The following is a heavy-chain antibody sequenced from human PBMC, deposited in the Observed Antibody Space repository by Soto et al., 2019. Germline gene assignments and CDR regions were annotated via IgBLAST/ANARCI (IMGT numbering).Heavy chain of an antibody. J-gene: IGHJ6*02. CDR3: ARGRNGMDV. CDR1: GDPFINYD. Sequence: QVQLVQSGAEVKKPGASVKDSCKASGDPFINYDIKWVRQATGQGLEWMGWMNPNSGNTGYARKFQGRVTMTRNTSISTAYMELSSLRSEDTAVYYCARGRNGMDVWGQGTTVTVSS. V-gene: IGHV1-8*01. CDR2: MNPNSGNT.